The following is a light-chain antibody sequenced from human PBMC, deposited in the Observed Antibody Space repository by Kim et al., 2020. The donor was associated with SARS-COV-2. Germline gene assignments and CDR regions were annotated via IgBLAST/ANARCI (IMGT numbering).Light chain of an antibody. CDR1: QSISSW. CDR2: DAS. Sequence: DIQMTQSPSTLSASVGDRVTITCRASQSISSWLAWYQQKPGKAPKLLIYDASSLESGVPSRFSGSGSGTEFTLTISSLQPDDFATYYRQQYNSYPDTFGQGTKLEI. V-gene: IGKV1-5*01. J-gene: IGKJ2*01. CDR3: QQYNSYPDT.